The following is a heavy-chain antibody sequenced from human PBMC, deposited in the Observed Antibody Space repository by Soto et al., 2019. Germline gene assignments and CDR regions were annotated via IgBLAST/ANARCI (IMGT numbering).Heavy chain of an antibody. CDR2: IGTAGDT. D-gene: IGHD6-13*01. Sequence: PGGSLRLSCAASGFTFSSYDMHWVRQATGKGLEWVSAIGTAGDTYYPGSVKGRFTISRENAKNSLYLQMNSLRAGDTAVYYCARGGGIAAAGTYYYYYGMDVWGQGTTVTVSS. V-gene: IGHV3-13*01. J-gene: IGHJ6*02. CDR1: GFTFSSYD. CDR3: ARGGGIAAAGTYYYYYGMDV.